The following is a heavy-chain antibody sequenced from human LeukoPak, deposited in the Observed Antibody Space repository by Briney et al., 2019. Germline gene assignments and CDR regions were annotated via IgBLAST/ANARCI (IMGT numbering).Heavy chain of an antibody. CDR2: INWNGGST. CDR3: AKARIVVIPPADALDV. Sequence: GGSLRLSCAASGFTFDDYGVSWVRQAPGKGLEWVSGINWNGGSTGYVDSVKGRFTISRDNSKNTLHLQMNSLRAEDTAVYYCAKARIVVIPPADALDVWGQGTLVTVSS. D-gene: IGHD3-22*01. V-gene: IGHV3-20*04. CDR1: GFTFDDYG. J-gene: IGHJ3*01.